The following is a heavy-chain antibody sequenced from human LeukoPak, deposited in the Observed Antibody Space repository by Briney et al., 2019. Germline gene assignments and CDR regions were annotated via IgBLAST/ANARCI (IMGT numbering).Heavy chain of an antibody. CDR2: IYYSGST. CDR1: GYSISSGYY. V-gene: IGHV4-38-2*01. CDR3: ARQGITIFGPFDP. D-gene: IGHD3-3*01. J-gene: IGHJ5*02. Sequence: PSETLSLTCAVSGYSISSGYYWGWIRQPPGKGLEWIGSIYYSGSTYYNPSLKSRVTISVDTSKNQFSLKLSSVTAADTAVYYCARQGITIFGPFDPWGQGTLVTVSS.